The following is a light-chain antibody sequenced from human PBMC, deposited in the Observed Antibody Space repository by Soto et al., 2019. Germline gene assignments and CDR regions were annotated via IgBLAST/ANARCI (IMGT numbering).Light chain of an antibody. J-gene: IGKJ1*01. CDR2: DAS. CDR1: QSISSW. Sequence: DIQMTQSPSTLSASVGDRVTITCRASQSISSWLAWYQQKPGKAPKLLIYDASSLESGVPSRFSGSGSGTEFTLTISSLQPDDFATYYCQQYNSYSLWTFDQGTKVDIK. V-gene: IGKV1-5*01. CDR3: QQYNSYSLWT.